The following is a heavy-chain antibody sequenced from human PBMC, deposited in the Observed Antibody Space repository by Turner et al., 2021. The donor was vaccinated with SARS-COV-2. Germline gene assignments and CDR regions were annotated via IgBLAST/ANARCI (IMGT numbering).Heavy chain of an antibody. CDR2: IWYDGCNK. D-gene: IGHD5-18*01. CDR1: GFTFSSYG. V-gene: IGHV3-33*01. CDR3: AREGTAMVQNFDY. J-gene: IGHJ4*02. Sequence: QVQLVESVGGVVQPGRSLRLSCAASGFTFSSYGMHWVRQAPGKGLEWVAVIWYDGCNKYYADSVKGRFTISRDNSKNTLYLQMNSLRAEDTAVYYCAREGTAMVQNFDYWGQGTLVTVSS.